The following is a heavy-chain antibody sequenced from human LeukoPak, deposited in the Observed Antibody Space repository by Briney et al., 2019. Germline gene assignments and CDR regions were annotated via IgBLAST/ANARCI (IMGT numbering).Heavy chain of an antibody. D-gene: IGHD2-8*01. CDR3: ARVNLLGYCTNDICPGGGVPFDY. CDR2: INDSGST. J-gene: IGHJ4*02. CDR1: GGSFSGFS. V-gene: IGHV4-34*01. Sequence: SETLSLTCAVYGGSFSGFSWSWIRQTPGKGLGWIGEINDSGSTDYNPSLKSRLTISMDTSKNQFSLKLRLVTAADTAIYYCARVNLLGYCTNDICPGGGVPFDYWGQGTLVTVSS.